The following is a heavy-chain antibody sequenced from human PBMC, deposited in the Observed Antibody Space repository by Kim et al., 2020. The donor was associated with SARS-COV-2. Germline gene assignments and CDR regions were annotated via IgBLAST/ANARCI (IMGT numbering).Heavy chain of an antibody. D-gene: IGHD5-18*01. J-gene: IGHJ4*02. V-gene: IGHV4-31*03. CDR1: GGSISSGGYY. CDR3: ARGTAMPNFDY. CDR2: IYYSGIT. Sequence: SETLSLTCTVSGGSISSGGYYWSWIRQHPGKGLEWIGYIYYSGITYYNPSLKSRVTISIDTSKNQFSLKLSSVTAEDTAVYHCARGTAMPNFDYWGQGTLITVSS.